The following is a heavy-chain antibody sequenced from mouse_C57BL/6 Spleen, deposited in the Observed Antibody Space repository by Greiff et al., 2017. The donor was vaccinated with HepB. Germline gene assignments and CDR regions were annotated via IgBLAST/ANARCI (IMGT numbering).Heavy chain of an antibody. J-gene: IGHJ4*01. CDR3: ARNYGNYPSYAMDY. CDR2: IDPSDSYT. CDR1: GYTFTSYW. V-gene: IGHV1-50*01. Sequence: QVQLQQPGAELVKPGASVKLSCKASGYTFTSYWMQWVKQSPGQGLEWIGEIDPSDSYTNYNQKFKGKATLTVDTSSSIAYMQLSSLTSEDSAVYYCARNYGNYPSYAMDYWGQGTSVTVSS. D-gene: IGHD2-1*01.